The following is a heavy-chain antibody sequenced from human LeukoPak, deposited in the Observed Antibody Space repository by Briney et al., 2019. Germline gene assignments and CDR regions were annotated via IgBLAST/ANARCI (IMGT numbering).Heavy chain of an antibody. Sequence: PGGSLRLSCAASGFTFSDYNMNWVRQAPGKGLEWVSYITNGGSTIHHADSVKGRFTISRDNAKKTLYLQMNRLRVEDTAVYYCARDHNYAFDNWGQGTLVTVSS. D-gene: IGHD1-1*01. V-gene: IGHV3-11*04. CDR3: ARDHNYAFDN. CDR1: GFTFSDYN. J-gene: IGHJ4*02. CDR2: ITNGGSTI.